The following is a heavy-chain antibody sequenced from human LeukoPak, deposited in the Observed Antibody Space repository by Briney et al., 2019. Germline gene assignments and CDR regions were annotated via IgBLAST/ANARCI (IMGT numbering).Heavy chain of an antibody. CDR1: GFTFSSYA. V-gene: IGHV3-23*01. J-gene: IGHJ4*02. D-gene: IGHD2-15*01. CDR3: AKGQLLLAEFDY. Sequence: GGSLRLSCAASGFTFSSYAMSWVRQAPGKGLEWVSAVSGSGGSTYYADSVKGRFTISRDNSKNTLYLQMNSLRAEETAVYYCAKGQLLLAEFDYWGQGTLVTVSS. CDR2: VSGSGGST.